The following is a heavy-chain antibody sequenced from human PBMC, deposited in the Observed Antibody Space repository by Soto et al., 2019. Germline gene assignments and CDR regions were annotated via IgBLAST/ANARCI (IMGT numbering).Heavy chain of an antibody. Sequence: PGGSLRLSCAASGFTFSSYAMSWVRQAPGKELEWVSAISGSGGSTYYADSVKGRFTISRDNSKNTLYLQMNSLRAEDTAVYYCAKAPRGGPTENYYYYGMDVWGQGTTVTVSS. J-gene: IGHJ6*02. CDR2: ISGSGGST. V-gene: IGHV3-23*01. CDR1: GFTFSSYA. CDR3: AKAPRGGPTENYYYYGMDV. D-gene: IGHD1-26*01.